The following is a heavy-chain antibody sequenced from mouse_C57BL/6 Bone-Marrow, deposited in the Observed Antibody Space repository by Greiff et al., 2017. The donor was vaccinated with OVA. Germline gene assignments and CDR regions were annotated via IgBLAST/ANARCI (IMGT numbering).Heavy chain of an antibody. Sequence: QVQLQQSGPELVKPGASVKISCKASGYAFSSSWMIWVKQRPGKGLEWIGRIYPGDGDTNYNGKFKGKATLTADKSSSTAYMQLSSLTSEDSAVYFCAREDDYDWYFDVWGTGTTVTVSS. CDR3: AREDDYDWYFDV. CDR1: GYAFSSSW. D-gene: IGHD2-4*01. J-gene: IGHJ1*03. CDR2: IYPGDGDT. V-gene: IGHV1-82*01.